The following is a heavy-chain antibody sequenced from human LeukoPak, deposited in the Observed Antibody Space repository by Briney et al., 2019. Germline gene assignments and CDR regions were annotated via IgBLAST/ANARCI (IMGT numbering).Heavy chain of an antibody. D-gene: IGHD5-12*01. CDR2: ISYDGSNK. CDR3: ARDRFRVATTPFDY. Sequence: GRSLRLSCAASGFTFSSYAMHWVRQAPGKGLEWVAVISYDGSNKYYADSVKGRFTISRDNSKNTLYLQMNSLRAEDTAVYYCARDRFRVATTPFDYWGQGTLVTVSS. J-gene: IGHJ4*02. V-gene: IGHV3-30*04. CDR1: GFTFSSYA.